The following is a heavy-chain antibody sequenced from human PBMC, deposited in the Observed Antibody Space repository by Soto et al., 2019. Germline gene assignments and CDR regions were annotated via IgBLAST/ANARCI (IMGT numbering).Heavy chain of an antibody. CDR3: AKDFSGFSDY. Sequence: PGGSLRLSCAASGFTFSNYGMHWVRQAPGKGLEWVAVISYDGSNKYYADSVTGRLNVSRDNSKNTLYLQMNSLRAEDTAVYYCAKDFSGFSDYWGQGTLVTVSS. V-gene: IGHV3-30*18. CDR2: ISYDGSNK. CDR1: GFTFSNYG. D-gene: IGHD3-22*01. J-gene: IGHJ4*02.